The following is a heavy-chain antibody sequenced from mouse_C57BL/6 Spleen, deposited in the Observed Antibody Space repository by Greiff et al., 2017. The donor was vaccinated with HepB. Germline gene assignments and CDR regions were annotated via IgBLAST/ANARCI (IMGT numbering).Heavy chain of an antibody. CDR1: GYSFTGYY. V-gene: IGHV1-42*01. J-gene: IGHJ4*01. CDR2: INPSTGGT. Sequence: EVKLEESGPELVKPGASVKISCKASGYSFTGYYMNWVKQSPEKSLEWIGEINPSTGGTTYNQKFKAKATLTVDKSSSTAYMQLKSLTSEDSAVYYCARSRRLEGYAMDYWGQGTSVTVSS. CDR3: ARSRRLEGYAMDY. D-gene: IGHD2-2*01.